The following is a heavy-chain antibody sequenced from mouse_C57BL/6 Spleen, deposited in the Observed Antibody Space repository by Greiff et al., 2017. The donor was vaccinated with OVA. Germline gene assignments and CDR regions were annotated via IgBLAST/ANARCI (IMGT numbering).Heavy chain of an antibody. J-gene: IGHJ4*01. CDR3: ARVGIYYGSSYYAMDY. CDR2: INPNNGGT. V-gene: IGHV1-18*01. CDR1: GYTFTDYN. Sequence: EVQLQQSGPELVKPGASVKIPCKASGYTFTDYNMDWVKQSHGKSLEWIGDINPNNGGTIYNQKFKGKATLTLDKSSSTAYMELRSLTSEDTAVYYCARVGIYYGSSYYAMDYWGQGTSVTVSS. D-gene: IGHD1-1*01.